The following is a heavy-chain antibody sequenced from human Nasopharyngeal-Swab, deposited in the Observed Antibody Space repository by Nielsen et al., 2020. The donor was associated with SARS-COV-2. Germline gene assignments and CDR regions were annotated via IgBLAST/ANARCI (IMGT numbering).Heavy chain of an antibody. Sequence: GESLKISWAASGFKFESYWMSWVRQVPGKGLEWVATIKQDGSETSYVDSVRGRFTISRDNGKNSLYLQMNSLRVGDTAVYYCARRRTYATFDYWGQGDLVTVSS. V-gene: IGHV3-7*05. CDR1: GFKFESYW. D-gene: IGHD2-8*01. CDR3: ARRRTYATFDY. J-gene: IGHJ4*02. CDR2: IKQDGSET.